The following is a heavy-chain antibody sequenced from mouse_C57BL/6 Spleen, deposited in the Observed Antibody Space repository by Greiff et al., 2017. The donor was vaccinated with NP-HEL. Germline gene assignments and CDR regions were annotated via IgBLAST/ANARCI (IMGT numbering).Heavy chain of an antibody. CDR3: ARREWYFGG. J-gene: IGHJ1*03. V-gene: IGHV1-80*01. CDR2: IYPGDGDT. CDR1: GYAFTNYC. Sequence: QVQLQQSGPELVKPGASVKISCKASGYAFTNYCMNWVKQRPGKGLEWIGQIYPGDGDTNYNEKFKGKATVTADKYSSTAYMQLSSLASEDSAVYFGARREWYFGGWGTGATVTVSS.